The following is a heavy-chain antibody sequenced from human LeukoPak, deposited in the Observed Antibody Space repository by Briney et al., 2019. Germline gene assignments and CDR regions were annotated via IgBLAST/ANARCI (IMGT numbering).Heavy chain of an antibody. CDR1: GAPLRGSF. V-gene: IGHV4-4*07. CDR2: IYSSGDT. Sequence: SETLSLTCTVSGAPLRGSFLSWIRQPAGKGLEWIGRIYSSGDTNYNPSLKSRVTISVDTSKNQVSLRLTSVTAAHTAVYFCARDLLNNIAAADSWGRGTQVTVSS. D-gene: IGHD6-25*01. J-gene: IGHJ5*01. CDR3: ARDLLNNIAAADS.